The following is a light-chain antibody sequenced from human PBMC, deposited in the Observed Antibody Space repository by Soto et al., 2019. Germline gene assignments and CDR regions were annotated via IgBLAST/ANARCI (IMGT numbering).Light chain of an antibody. CDR1: QSVSSSF. Sequence: EIVLTQSPGTLSLSPGERATLSCRASQSVSSSFLAWYQQKPGQAPRLLIYGASSRATGIPDRFSGSGSGTDFTLTISGLEPEDFAVYYCQQYDSSPFTFGPGTKVDIK. CDR3: QQYDSSPFT. J-gene: IGKJ3*01. CDR2: GAS. V-gene: IGKV3-20*01.